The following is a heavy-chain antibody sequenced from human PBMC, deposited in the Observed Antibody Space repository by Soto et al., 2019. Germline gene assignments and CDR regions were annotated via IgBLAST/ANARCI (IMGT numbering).Heavy chain of an antibody. CDR2: ISSSSSYI. V-gene: IGHV3-21*01. D-gene: IGHD2-15*01. CDR1: GFTFSSYS. CDR3: ARDRDIVVVVAANYYGMDV. J-gene: IGHJ6*02. Sequence: GGSLRLSCAASGFTFSSYSMNGVRQAPGKGLEWVSSISSSSSYIYYADSVKGRFTISRDNAKNSLYLQMNSLRAEDTAVYYCARDRDIVVVVAANYYGMDVWGQGTTVTVSS.